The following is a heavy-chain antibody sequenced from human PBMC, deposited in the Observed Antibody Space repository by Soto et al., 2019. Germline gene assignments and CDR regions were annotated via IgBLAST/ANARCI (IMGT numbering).Heavy chain of an antibody. CDR2: ISYSGST. V-gene: IGHV4-59*01. D-gene: IGHD4-17*01. Sequence: SDTLSLTCTVSGGSISSYYRIWIRQPPGKGLEWIGYISYSGSTNYNPSLKSRPTISVDTSKNHFSLKLRSVTAADTAVYYWARASPYGVYAIDYWGQGALVTASS. J-gene: IGHJ4*02. CDR1: GGSISSYY. CDR3: ARASPYGVYAIDY.